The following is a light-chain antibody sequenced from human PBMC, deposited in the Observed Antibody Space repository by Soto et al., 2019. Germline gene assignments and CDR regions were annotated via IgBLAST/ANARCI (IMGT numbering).Light chain of an antibody. V-gene: IGLV2-14*03. CDR1: SSDVGLYNY. CDR3: NSYTSSGTYV. J-gene: IGLJ1*01. Sequence: QSVLTQAASLYGSPGQSITISCTGTSSDVGLYNYVSWYRHLPGKAPELIIYDVSNRPSGVSNRFSGSKSANTASLTISGLQAEDEADYYCNSYTSSGTYVFGTGTKVTVL. CDR2: DVS.